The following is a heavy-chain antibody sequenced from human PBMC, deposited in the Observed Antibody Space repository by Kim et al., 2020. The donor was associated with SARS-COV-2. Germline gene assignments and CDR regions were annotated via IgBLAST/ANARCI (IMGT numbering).Heavy chain of an antibody. CDR2: ISSSSSYI. CDR1: GFTFSSYS. D-gene: IGHD3-22*01. Sequence: GGSLRLSCAASGFTFSSYSMNWVRQAPGKGLEWVSSISSSSSYIYYADSVKGRFTISRDNAKNSLYLQMNSLRAEDTAVYYCARIGYYYDSSGYSDYYYGMDVWGQGTTVTVSS. J-gene: IGHJ6*02. V-gene: IGHV3-21*01. CDR3: ARIGYYYDSSGYSDYYYGMDV.